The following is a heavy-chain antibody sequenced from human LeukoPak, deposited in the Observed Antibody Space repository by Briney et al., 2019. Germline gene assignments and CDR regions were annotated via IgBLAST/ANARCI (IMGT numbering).Heavy chain of an antibody. CDR3: ARRPSIVGATTGAFDI. D-gene: IGHD1-26*01. J-gene: IGHJ3*02. CDR2: IYYSGST. CDR1: GGSISSGGYY. V-gene: IGHV4-31*03. Sequence: SQTLSLTCTVSGGSISSGGYYWSWLRQHPGKGLEWIGYIYYSGSTYYNPSLKSRVTISVDTSKNQFSLKLSSVTAADMAVYYCARRPSIVGATTGAFDIWGQGTMVTVSS.